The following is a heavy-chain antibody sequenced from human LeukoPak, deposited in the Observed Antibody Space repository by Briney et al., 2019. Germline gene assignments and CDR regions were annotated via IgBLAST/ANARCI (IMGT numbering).Heavy chain of an antibody. Sequence: GASVKVSCKASGGTFSSYAISWVRQAPGQGLEWMGRIIPIFGTANYAQKFQGRATITTDESTSTAYMELSSLRSEDTAVYYCARGWIQLWETFDYWGQGTLVTVSS. V-gene: IGHV1-69*05. CDR3: ARGWIQLWETFDY. CDR2: IIPIFGTA. J-gene: IGHJ4*02. D-gene: IGHD5-18*01. CDR1: GGTFSSYA.